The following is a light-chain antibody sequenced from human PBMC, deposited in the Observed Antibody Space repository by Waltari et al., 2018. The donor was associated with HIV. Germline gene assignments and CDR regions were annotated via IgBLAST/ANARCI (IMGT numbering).Light chain of an antibody. CDR3: SSFTKDFTVI. Sequence: SVVTQPASVSGFPGQSVTISCPGTDSDFGYGNFVSWYQQHPGKAPKVILFEVDSRASGVDDRFSGSKSGNTASLTISGLRTEDEANYYCSSFTKDFTVIFGGGTKVTIL. CDR2: EVD. J-gene: IGLJ2*01. CDR1: DSDFGYGNF. V-gene: IGLV2-14*03.